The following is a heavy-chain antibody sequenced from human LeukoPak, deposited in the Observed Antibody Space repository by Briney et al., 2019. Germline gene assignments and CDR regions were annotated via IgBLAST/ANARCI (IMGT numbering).Heavy chain of an antibody. Sequence: ASVKVSCKASGYTFTGYYMHWVRQAPGQGLEWMGRINPNSGGTNYAQKFQGRVTMTRDTSISTAYMELSRLRSDDTAVYYCARGYSGSYWGDYWGQGTLVTVSS. J-gene: IGHJ4*02. CDR3: ARGYSGSYWGDY. V-gene: IGHV1-2*06. CDR2: INPNSGGT. D-gene: IGHD1-26*01. CDR1: GYTFTGYY.